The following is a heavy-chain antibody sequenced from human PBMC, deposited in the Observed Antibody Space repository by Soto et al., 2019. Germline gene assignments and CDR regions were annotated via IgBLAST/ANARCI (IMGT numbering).Heavy chain of an antibody. V-gene: IGHV1-18*01. CDR1: GYTFISYG. D-gene: IGHD4-17*01. CDR2: ISAYNGNT. J-gene: IGHJ3*02. CDR3: ARVYSTVTTYLHAFDI. Sequence: GASVKVSCKASGYTFISYGISWVRQAPGQGLEWMGWISAYNGNTNYAQKLQGRVTMTTDTSTSTAYMELRSLRSDDTAVYYCARVYSTVTTYLHAFDIWGQGTMVTVSS.